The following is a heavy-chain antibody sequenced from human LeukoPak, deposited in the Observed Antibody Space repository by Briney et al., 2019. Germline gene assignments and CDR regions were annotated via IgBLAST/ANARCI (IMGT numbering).Heavy chain of an antibody. J-gene: IGHJ4*02. CDR3: AKGTREWELLPFDY. CDR2: ISGPGGNT. Sequence: PGGSLRLSCAASGFTFTNYAMTWVRQAPGKGLEWVSAISGPGGNTYYTDSVKGRFTISRDNSKNTLYLEMNSLRAEDTALYYCAKGTREWELLPFDYWGQGTLVTVSS. V-gene: IGHV3-23*01. CDR1: GFTFTNYA. D-gene: IGHD1-26*01.